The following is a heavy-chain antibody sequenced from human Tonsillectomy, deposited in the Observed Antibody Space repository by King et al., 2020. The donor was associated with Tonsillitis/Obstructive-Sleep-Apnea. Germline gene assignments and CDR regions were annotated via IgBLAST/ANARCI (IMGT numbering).Heavy chain of an antibody. D-gene: IGHD2-2*01. V-gene: IGHV3-53*01. CDR1: GFTVSSNY. CDR3: ARGYCSSTSCFLGYYYYYMDV. J-gene: IGHJ6*03. CDR2: IYSGGST. Sequence: VQLVESGGGLIQPGGSLRLSCAASGFTVSSNYMSWVRQAPGKGLEWVSVIYSGGSTYYADSVKGRFTISRDNSKNTLYLQMNSLRAEDTAVYYCARGYCSSTSCFLGYYYYYMDVWAKGPRSPSP.